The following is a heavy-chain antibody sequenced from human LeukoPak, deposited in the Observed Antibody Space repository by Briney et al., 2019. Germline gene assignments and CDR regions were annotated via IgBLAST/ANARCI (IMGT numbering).Heavy chain of an antibody. J-gene: IGHJ4*02. CDR3: ARADYDSSVGY. CDR2: IYYSGST. V-gene: IGHV4-59*11. D-gene: IGHD3-22*01. CDR1: GGSISSHY. Sequence: SETLSLTCSVSGGSISSHYWSWIRQPPGKGLEWIGYIYYSGSTNYNPSLKSRVSISVDTSKNQFPLKLRSVPAADTAVYYCARADYDSSVGYWGQGTLVTVSS.